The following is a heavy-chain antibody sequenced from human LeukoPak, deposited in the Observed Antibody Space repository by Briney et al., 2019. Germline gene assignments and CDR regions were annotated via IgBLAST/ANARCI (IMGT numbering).Heavy chain of an antibody. V-gene: IGHV3-30*03. J-gene: IGHJ5*02. D-gene: IGHD3-16*01. CDR1: GFTFSSYG. CDR3: AEGGS. Sequence: PGGSLSLSCAASGFTFSSYGMHWVRQAPGKGLEWVAVISYDGSNKYYADSVKGQFTISRENSKNTLYLQMNSLRAEDTAVYYCAEGGSWGQGTLVTVSS. CDR2: ISYDGSNK.